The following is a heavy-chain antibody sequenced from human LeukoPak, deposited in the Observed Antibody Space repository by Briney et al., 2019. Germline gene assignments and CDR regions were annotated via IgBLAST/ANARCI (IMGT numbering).Heavy chain of an antibody. D-gene: IGHD3-3*01. J-gene: IGHJ4*02. CDR2: ISGDGTNK. V-gene: IGHV3-30-3*01. Sequence: PGGSLRLSCEASGFFFSSYCMHWVRQAPGKGLEWLAVISGDGTNKYYVESVKGRFTISRDNSKTTVLVQLNSLRVEDTAVYYCARCRENDFWSGSPVDHWGQGTLVTVSS. CDR1: GFFFSSYC. CDR3: ARCRENDFWSGSPVDH.